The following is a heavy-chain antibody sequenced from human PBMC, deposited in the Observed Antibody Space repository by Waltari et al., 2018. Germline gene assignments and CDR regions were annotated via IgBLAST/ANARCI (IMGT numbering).Heavy chain of an antibody. V-gene: IGHV1-69*01. Sequence: QVQLVQSGAEVKKPGSSVKVSCKASGGTFSSYAISWVRQAPGQGLEWLGGTIPIFGTANYAQKFQGRVTITADESTSTAYMELSSLRSEDTAVYYCATDRVAAAGGWFDPWGQGTLVTVSS. D-gene: IGHD6-13*01. CDR1: GGTFSSYA. J-gene: IGHJ5*02. CDR3: ATDRVAAAGGWFDP. CDR2: TIPIFGTA.